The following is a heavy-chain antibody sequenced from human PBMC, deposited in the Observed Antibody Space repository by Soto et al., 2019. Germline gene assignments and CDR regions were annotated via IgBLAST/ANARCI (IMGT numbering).Heavy chain of an antibody. V-gene: IGHV3-30-3*01. CDR1: GFTFSSYA. CDR2: ISYDGSNK. CDR3: ARGGGSSWYGYYYYGMDV. Sequence: QVQLVESGGGVVQPGRSLRLSCAASGFTFSSYAMHWVRQAPGKGLEWVAVISYDGSNKYYADSVKGRFTISRDNSKNTLYLQMNSLRDEDTAVYYCARGGGSSWYGYYYYGMDVWGQGTTVTVSS. J-gene: IGHJ6*02. D-gene: IGHD6-13*01.